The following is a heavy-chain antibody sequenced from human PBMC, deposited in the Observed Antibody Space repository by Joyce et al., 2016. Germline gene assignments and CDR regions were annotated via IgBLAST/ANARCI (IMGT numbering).Heavy chain of an antibody. CDR1: GFSLSNARMG. CDR3: ERIEGYSSSWYKGMDV. J-gene: IGHJ6*02. D-gene: IGHD6-13*01. CDR2: IFWNDEK. Sequence: QVTLKESGPVLVKPTATPTLTCPVSGFSLSNARMGVSWIRQPPGKALEWLAHIFWNDEKTYSTSCKSRLTISKDTSKGQVVLTMTNMDPVDTATYYCERIEGYSSSWYKGMDVWGQGTTVTVSS. V-gene: IGHV2-26*01.